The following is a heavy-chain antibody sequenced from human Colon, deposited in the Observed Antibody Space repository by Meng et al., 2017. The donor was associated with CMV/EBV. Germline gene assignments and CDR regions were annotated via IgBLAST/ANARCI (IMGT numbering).Heavy chain of an antibody. V-gene: IGHV3-7*01. J-gene: IGHJ4*02. CDR2: MNQDGSNK. D-gene: IGHD2-15*01. Sequence: GGSLKISCAGSEFPFRNYWMSWVRQAPGKGLEWVANMNQDGSNKYYVDSVKGRFTISRDNAKNSLYLQMNSLRAEDTAVYYCGREVPGGAVALDYWGQGTLVTVSS. CDR1: EFPFRNYW. CDR3: GREVPGGAVALDY.